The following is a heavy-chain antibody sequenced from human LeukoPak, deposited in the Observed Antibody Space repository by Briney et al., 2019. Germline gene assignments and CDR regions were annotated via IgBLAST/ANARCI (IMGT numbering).Heavy chain of an antibody. D-gene: IGHD2-2*01. CDR3: ARVGREYQLPGGMDV. V-gene: IGHV1-69*13. J-gene: IGHJ6*03. Sequence: SVKVSCKASGGTFSSYAISWVRQAPGQGLEWMGGIIPIFGTANYAQKFQGRVTITADESTSTAYMELSSLRSEDTAVYYCARVGREYQLPGGMDVRGKGTTVTISS. CDR1: GGTFSSYA. CDR2: IIPIFGTA.